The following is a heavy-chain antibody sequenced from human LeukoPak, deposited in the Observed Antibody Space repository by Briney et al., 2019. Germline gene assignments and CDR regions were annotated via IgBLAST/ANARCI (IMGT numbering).Heavy chain of an antibody. CDR1: GFTFSSYG. Sequence: PGGSLRLSCAASGFTFSSYGMSWVRQAPGKGLEWVSSISISGGTTYHADSVKGRFTVSRDNSKNTLYLQMNSLRADDTAVYYCAKAKTVGGGYADWFDSWGQGTLVTVSS. CDR3: AKAKTVGGGYADWFDS. V-gene: IGHV3-23*01. CDR2: ISISGGTT. D-gene: IGHD5-18*01. J-gene: IGHJ5*01.